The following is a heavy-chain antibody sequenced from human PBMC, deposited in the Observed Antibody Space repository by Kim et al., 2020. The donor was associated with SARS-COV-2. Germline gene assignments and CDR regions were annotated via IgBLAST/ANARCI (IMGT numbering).Heavy chain of an antibody. J-gene: IGHJ2*01. CDR1: GFTFTSAW. V-gene: IGHV3-15*01. D-gene: IGHD2-15*01. CDR3: TIAAANL. Sequence: GGSLRLSCATSGFTFTSAWMSWVRQTSGTRLEWLGRIKAKSDGATTDYAAPVKGRFIISRDDARNTLYLQMNNLKTEDTAVYYCTIAAANLWGRGTQVTVSS. CDR2: IKAKSDGATT.